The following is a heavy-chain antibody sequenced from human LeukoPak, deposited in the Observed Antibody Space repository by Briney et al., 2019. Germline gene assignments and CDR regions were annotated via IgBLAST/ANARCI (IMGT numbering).Heavy chain of an antibody. V-gene: IGHV3-23*01. J-gene: IGHJ4*02. CDR3: ATEKGDSPDY. Sequence: GGSLRLSCAASGFTFSNYAMAWVRQAPGKGLEWVSGLSGSGANTYYADSVKGRFTISRDNPKNTLYLQMNSLRAEDTAVYYCATEKGDSPDYWGQGTLVTVSS. CDR1: GFTFSNYA. CDR2: LSGSGANT. D-gene: IGHD3-16*01.